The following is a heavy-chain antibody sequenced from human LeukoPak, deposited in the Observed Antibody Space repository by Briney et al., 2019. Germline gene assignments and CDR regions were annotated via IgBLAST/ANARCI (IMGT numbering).Heavy chain of an antibody. CDR1: GFTFSYHW. V-gene: IGHV3-7*01. D-gene: IGHD6-13*01. CDR3: AKDSYSKGAF. J-gene: IGHJ4*02. Sequence: GGSLTLSCAASGFTFSYHWMTWLRQAPGKGLEGVANIKNDGADKNYVDSVKGRFTFSRDNAKNSLYLQTNSLRAEATAVYYCAKDSYSKGAFWGQGVLVTVSS. CDR2: IKNDGADK.